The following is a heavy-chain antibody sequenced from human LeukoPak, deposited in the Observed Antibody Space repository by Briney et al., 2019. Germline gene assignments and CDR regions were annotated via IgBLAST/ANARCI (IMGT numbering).Heavy chain of an antibody. V-gene: IGHV4-59*01. CDR2: AYHSGLT. CDR1: GDSNSSYD. CDR3: ARHGGTFDP. D-gene: IGHD1-1*01. J-gene: IGHJ5*02. Sequence: SETLSLTCTVSGDSNSSYDWSWIRQPPGKALEGIGYAYHSGLTNYNHSLNNRVTISVDTSESQLSLRRSSVTAADTAIYYWARHGGTFDPWGQGTLVTVSS.